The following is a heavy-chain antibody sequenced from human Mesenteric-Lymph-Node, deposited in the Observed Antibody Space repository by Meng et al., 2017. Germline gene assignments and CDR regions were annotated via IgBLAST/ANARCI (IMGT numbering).Heavy chain of an antibody. V-gene: IGHV1-18*01. CDR2: ISAYNGNT. Sequence: ASVKVSRMDCGYTLTSYGISWVRQAPGQGLEWMGWISAYNGNTNYAQKLQGRVTMTTDTSTSTAYMELRSLRSDDTAVYYCARALYYCDILTGYHDYWGQGTLVTVSS. CDR3: ARALYYCDILTGYHDY. CDR1: GYTLTSYG. J-gene: IGHJ4*02. D-gene: IGHD3-9*01.